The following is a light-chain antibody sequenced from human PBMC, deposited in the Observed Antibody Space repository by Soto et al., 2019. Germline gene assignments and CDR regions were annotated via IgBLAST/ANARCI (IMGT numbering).Light chain of an antibody. J-gene: IGLJ1*01. V-gene: IGLV2-14*01. Sequence: QSALTQPASVSGSPGQSITISCAGTSSDVGGYKYVSWYQQHPGKAPKLMISDVSDRPSGVSTRFSGSRSGNTAFLTISGLQAEDEADYYCSSFTSSSTLYVSGTGTQLTVL. CDR3: SSFTSSSTLYV. CDR1: SSDVGGYKY. CDR2: DVS.